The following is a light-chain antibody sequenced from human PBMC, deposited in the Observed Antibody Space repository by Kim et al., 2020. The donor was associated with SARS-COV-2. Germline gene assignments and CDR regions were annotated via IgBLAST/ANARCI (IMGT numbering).Light chain of an antibody. CDR3: QQYYTFPWA. CDR2: GAS. J-gene: IGKJ1*01. CDR1: QGIGSY. V-gene: IGKV1D-8*02. Sequence: ASTGERVTISCRMSQGIGSYLAWYQQKPGKAPELLIYGASSLHTGVPSRFSGSGSGTDFTLTISCLQSEDFATYYCQQYYTFPWAFGQGTKVDIK.